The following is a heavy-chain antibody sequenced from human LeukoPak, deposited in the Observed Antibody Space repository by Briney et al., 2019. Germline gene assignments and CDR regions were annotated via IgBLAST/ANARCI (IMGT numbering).Heavy chain of an antibody. CDR2: IKQDGSEK. Sequence: GGSLRLSCAASGFTFSSYWMSWVRQAPGQGLEWVANIKQDGSEKYYVDSVKGRFTISRDNAKNSLYLQMNSLRAEDTAVYYCARDGVVPAAIFRFDPWGQGTLVSVSS. CDR3: ARDGVVPAAIFRFDP. CDR1: GFTFSSYW. J-gene: IGHJ5*02. V-gene: IGHV3-7*01. D-gene: IGHD2-2*01.